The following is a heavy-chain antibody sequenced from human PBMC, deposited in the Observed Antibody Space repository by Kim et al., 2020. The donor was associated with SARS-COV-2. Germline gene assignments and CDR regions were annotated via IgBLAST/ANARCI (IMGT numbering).Heavy chain of an antibody. Sequence: SLKSRVTISVDTSKNQFSLKLSSVTAADTAVYYCARLWQQLDYYYYGMDVWGQGTTVTVSS. J-gene: IGHJ6*02. V-gene: IGHV4-59*08. CDR3: ARLWQQLDYYYYGMDV. D-gene: IGHD6-13*01.